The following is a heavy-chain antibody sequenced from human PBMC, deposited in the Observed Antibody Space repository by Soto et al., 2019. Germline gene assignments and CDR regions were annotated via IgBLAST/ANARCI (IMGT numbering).Heavy chain of an antibody. Sequence: EVQLVESGGGLVQPGGSLRLSCAASGFIFSGNWMSWVRQAPGKGLEWVAHINEGGSDKNYVDSVKGRFTISRDNAKNSLYLQMNSLRAEDTAVYYCANGGRGIYWGQGTLVTVSS. CDR3: ANGGRGIY. D-gene: IGHD2-15*01. CDR2: INEGGSDK. J-gene: IGHJ4*02. CDR1: GFIFSGNW. V-gene: IGHV3-7*05.